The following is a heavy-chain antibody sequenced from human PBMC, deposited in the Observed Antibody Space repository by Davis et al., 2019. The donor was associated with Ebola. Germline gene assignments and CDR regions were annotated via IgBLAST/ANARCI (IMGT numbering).Heavy chain of an antibody. CDR1: GGTFSSYA. Sequence: SVKVSCKASGGTFSSYAISWVRQAPGQGLDWMGGIIPVFGIPKYAQKFQGRVTITADESTSKAYMELSSLRSEDTAVYYCARDRYSDGSGYFFEQSHWGQGTLVTVSS. V-gene: IGHV1-69*13. CDR3: ARDRYSDGSGYFFEQSH. J-gene: IGHJ4*02. D-gene: IGHD3-22*01. CDR2: IIPVFGIP.